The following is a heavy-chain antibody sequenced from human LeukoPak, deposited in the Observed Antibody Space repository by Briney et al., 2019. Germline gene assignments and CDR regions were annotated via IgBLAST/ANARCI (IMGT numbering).Heavy chain of an antibody. CDR1: GFTFSSYA. D-gene: IGHD6-13*01. J-gene: IGHJ6*02. V-gene: IGHV3-30-3*01. Sequence: GGSLRLSCAASGFTFSSYAMHWVRQAPGKGLEWVAVISYDGSNKYYADSVKGRFTISRDNSKNTLYLQMNSLRAEDTAVYYCAREGIEAAAGSYYYYGMDVWGQGTTVTVSS. CDR2: ISYDGSNK. CDR3: AREGIEAAAGSYYYYGMDV.